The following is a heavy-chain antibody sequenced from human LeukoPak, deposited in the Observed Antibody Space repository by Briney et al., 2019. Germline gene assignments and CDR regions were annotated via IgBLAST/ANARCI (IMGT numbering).Heavy chain of an antibody. J-gene: IGHJ6*03. CDR3: ARVSAVAGKLTPKLDYYYYYMDV. CDR2: INTNTGNP. V-gene: IGHV7-4-1*02. D-gene: IGHD6-19*01. CDR1: GYTFTSYA. Sequence: GASVKVSCKASGYTFTSYAMNWVRQAPGQGLEWMGWINTNTGNPTYAQGFTGRFVFSLDTSVSTAYLQISSLKAEDTAVYYCARVSAVAGKLTPKLDYYYYYMDVWGKGTTVTVSS.